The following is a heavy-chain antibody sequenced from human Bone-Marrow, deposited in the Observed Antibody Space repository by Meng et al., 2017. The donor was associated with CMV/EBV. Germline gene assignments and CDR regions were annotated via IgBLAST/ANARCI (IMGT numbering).Heavy chain of an antibody. CDR3: ASHRRIAAAIIL. J-gene: IGHJ4*02. V-gene: IGHV4-39*07. D-gene: IGHD6-13*01. Sequence: SETLSLTCTVSGGSISSSSYYWGWIRQPPGKGLEWIGSIYYSGSTYYNPSLKSRVTMSVDTSKNQFSLKLSSVTAADTAVYYCASHRRIAAAIILWGQGTLVTVSS. CDR1: GGSISSSSYY. CDR2: IYYSGST.